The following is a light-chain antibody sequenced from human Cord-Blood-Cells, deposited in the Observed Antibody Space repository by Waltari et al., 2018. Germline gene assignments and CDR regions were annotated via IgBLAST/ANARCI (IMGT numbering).Light chain of an antibody. CDR3: QQYNIWPSYT. V-gene: IGKV3-15*01. CDR2: GAS. CDR1: QSVSSN. J-gene: IGKJ2*01. Sequence: EIVMTQYPATLYMSPGERVTLSCRASQSVSSNLAWYQQKPGQAPRLLIYGASTSATGIPARFSGSGSGTEFTLTISSLQSEDFAVYYCQQYNIWPSYTFGEGTKLEIK.